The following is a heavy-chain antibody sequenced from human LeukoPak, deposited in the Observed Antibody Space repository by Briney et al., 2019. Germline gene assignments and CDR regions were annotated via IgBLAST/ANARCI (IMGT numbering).Heavy chain of an antibody. CDR3: ARLYCSSTSCFDY. J-gene: IGHJ4*02. CDR2: IYTSGST. Sequence: SETLSLTCTVSGGSIRNYYWSWIRQPPGKGLEWIGYIYTSGSTNYNPSLKSRVTISVDTSKNQLSLKLSSVTAADTAVYYCARLYCSSTSCFDYWGQGTLVTVSS. CDR1: GGSIRNYY. V-gene: IGHV4-4*09. D-gene: IGHD2-2*01.